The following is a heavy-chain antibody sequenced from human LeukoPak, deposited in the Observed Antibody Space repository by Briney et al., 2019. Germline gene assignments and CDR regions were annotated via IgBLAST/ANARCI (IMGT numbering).Heavy chain of an antibody. CDR3: ASGREYSGSGSHDDAFDV. J-gene: IGHJ3*01. CDR1: XYTXTGXX. V-gene: IGHV1-2*02. CDR2: XXXNSGGT. D-gene: IGHD3-10*01. Sequence: SXYTXTGXXMHWVRQAPAHGLEWMGWXXXNSGGTNYAQKFQGRVTMTRDTSISTAYMELSRLGSDDTAVYYCASGREYSGSGSHDDAFDVWGQGTMVTVSS.